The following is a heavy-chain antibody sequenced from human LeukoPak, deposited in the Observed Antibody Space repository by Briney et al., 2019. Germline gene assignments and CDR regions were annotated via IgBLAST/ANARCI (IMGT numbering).Heavy chain of an antibody. Sequence: GGSLRLSCAASRFTFSSYAMSWVRQAPGKGLEWVSAISGSGGSTYYADSVKGRFTISRDNSKNTLYLQMNSLRAEDTAVYYCAKARCSSTSCDSDYWGQGTLVTVSS. D-gene: IGHD2-2*02. J-gene: IGHJ4*02. CDR1: RFTFSSYA. V-gene: IGHV3-23*01. CDR3: AKARCSSTSCDSDY. CDR2: ISGSGGST.